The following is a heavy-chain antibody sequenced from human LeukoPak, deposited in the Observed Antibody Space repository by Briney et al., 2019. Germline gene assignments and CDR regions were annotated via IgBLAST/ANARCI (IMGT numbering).Heavy chain of an antibody. CDR2: ISDTGNT. J-gene: IGHJ4*02. V-gene: IGHV3-23*01. Sequence: GGSLRLSCAASGFTFSTFAMIWVRQAPGKGLEWVSAISDTGNTYHADSVKGRFTISRDSSKNTLFLQMNRLRPEDAAVYYCAKAPVTTCRGAFCYPFDYWGLGTLVTVSS. D-gene: IGHD2-15*01. CDR1: GFTFSTFA. CDR3: AKAPVTTCRGAFCYPFDY.